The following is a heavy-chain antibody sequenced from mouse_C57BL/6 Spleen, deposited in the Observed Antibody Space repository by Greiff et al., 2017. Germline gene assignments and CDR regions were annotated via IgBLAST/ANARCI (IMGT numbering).Heavy chain of an antibody. D-gene: IGHD2-4*01. Sequence: EVQLQESGPGLVKPSQSLSLTCSVTGYSITSGYYWNWIRQFPGNKLEWMGYISYDGSNNYNPSLKNRIAITRDTSKNQFFLKLNSVTTEDTATYYCARVGYDYDGYFDVWGTGTTVTVSS. V-gene: IGHV3-6*01. CDR3: ARVGYDYDGYFDV. CDR1: GYSITSGYY. J-gene: IGHJ1*03. CDR2: ISYDGSN.